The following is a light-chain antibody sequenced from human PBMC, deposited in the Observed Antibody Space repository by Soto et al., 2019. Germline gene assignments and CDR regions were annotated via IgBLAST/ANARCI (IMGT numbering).Light chain of an antibody. CDR1: QSISSW. V-gene: IGKV1-5*01. CDR2: DAS. Sequence: DIQMTQSPSTLSASVGDRVTITCLASQSISSWLAWYQQKPGKAPKLLIYDASSLESGVPSRFSGSGSGTEFTLTISSLQPDDFETYHCQQYNSYLYTFGQGTKVDIX. J-gene: IGKJ2*01. CDR3: QQYNSYLYT.